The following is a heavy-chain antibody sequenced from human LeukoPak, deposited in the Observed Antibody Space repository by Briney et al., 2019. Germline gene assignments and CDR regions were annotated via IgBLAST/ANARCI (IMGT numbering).Heavy chain of an antibody. Sequence: GGSLRLSCAASGFTFSAYAMTWVRQAPGKGLDCVSVISRSGSSTHYADSVKGRFTISRDNSKNMLYLQMNSLRAEDTAIYYCTKKRLNRLGFYYGIDVWGQGTTVTVSS. CDR2: ISRSGSST. CDR3: TKKRLNRLGFYYGIDV. V-gene: IGHV3-23*01. D-gene: IGHD4-17*01. J-gene: IGHJ6*02. CDR1: GFTFSAYA.